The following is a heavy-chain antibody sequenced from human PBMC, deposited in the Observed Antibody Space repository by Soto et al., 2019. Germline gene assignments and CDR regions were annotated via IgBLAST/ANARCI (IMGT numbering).Heavy chain of an antibody. CDR2: INAGNGNT. CDR1: GYTFTSYA. D-gene: IGHD6-13*01. CDR3: ARAFIAAAGTRGPTSMDV. Sequence: GASVKVSCKASGYTFTSYAMHWVRQAPGQRLEWMGWINAGNGNTKYSQKFQGRVTITRDTSASTAYMELSSLRSEDTAVYYCARAFIAAAGTRGPTSMDVWRHGTTVTVSS. J-gene: IGHJ6*02. V-gene: IGHV1-3*01.